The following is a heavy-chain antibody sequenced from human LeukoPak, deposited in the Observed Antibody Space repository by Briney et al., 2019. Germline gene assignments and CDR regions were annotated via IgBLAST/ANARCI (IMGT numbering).Heavy chain of an antibody. Sequence: PSETLSLTCTVSGGSISSSSYYWGWIRQPPGKGLEWIGSIYYSGSTYYNPSLKSRVTISVDTSKNRFSLKLSSVTAADTAVYYCASWLGSSWNEVPYNWFDPWGQGTLVTVSS. CDR1: GGSISSSSYY. V-gene: IGHV4-39*01. CDR3: ASWLGSSWNEVPYNWFDP. J-gene: IGHJ5*02. D-gene: IGHD6-13*01. CDR2: IYYSGST.